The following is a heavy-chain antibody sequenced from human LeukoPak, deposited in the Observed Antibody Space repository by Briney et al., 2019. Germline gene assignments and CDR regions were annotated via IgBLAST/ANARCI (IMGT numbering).Heavy chain of an antibody. V-gene: IGHV3-23*01. D-gene: IGHD2-21*02. CDR3: AKKTSYCAGACFPYFFDY. CDR1: GFTFSSYV. Sequence: GGSLRLSCVASGFTFSSYVMTWVRQAPGEGLECVSAITGSSDATYYADSVKGRFTISRDNSKNTLFLQMNSLRAEDTAVYYCAKKTSYCAGACFPYFFDYWGRGTLVTVSS. CDR2: ITGSSDAT. J-gene: IGHJ4*02.